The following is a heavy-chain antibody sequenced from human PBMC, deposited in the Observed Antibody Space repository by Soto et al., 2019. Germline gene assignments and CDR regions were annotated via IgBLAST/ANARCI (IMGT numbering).Heavy chain of an antibody. D-gene: IGHD6-19*01. J-gene: IGHJ4*02. CDR1: GGSISSSSYY. CDR2: IYYSGST. V-gene: IGHV4-39*01. Sequence: SETLSLTCTVSGGSISSSSYYWGWIRQPPGKGLEWIGSIYYSGSTYYNPSLKSRVTISVDTSKNQFSLKLSSVTAADTAVYYCARHSSGWSFDYWGQGTLVTVSS. CDR3: ARHSSGWSFDY.